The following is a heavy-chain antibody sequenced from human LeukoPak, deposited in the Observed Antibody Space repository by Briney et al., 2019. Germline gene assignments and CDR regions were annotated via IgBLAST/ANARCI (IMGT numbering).Heavy chain of an antibody. D-gene: IGHD5-24*01. CDR3: AREKTRDGYNTIYFDY. CDR1: RFTFSDYY. Sequence: PRGSLRLSSAASRFTFSDYYMSSIRHAPREGLEWGSYISSSGSTIYYADSVKGRFTISRDNAKNSLYLQMNSLRAEDTAVYYCAREKTRDGYNTIYFDYWGQRTLVTVSS. V-gene: IGHV3-11*01. CDR2: ISSSGSTI. J-gene: IGHJ4*02.